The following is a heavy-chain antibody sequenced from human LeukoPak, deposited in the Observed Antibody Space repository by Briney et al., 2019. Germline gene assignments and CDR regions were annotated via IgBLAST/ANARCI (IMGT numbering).Heavy chain of an antibody. V-gene: IGHV3-30-3*01. CDR1: GVTLSSYA. D-gene: IGHD6-6*01. Sequence: PGGSLRLSCTASGVTLSSYAMSWARQAPGKGLEWVAVISYDGSNKYYADSVKGRFTISRDNSKNTLYLQMNSLRAEDTAVYYCARGMLSIAARPNYCGQGTLVTVSS. J-gene: IGHJ4*02. CDR3: ARGMLSIAARPNY. CDR2: ISYDGSNK.